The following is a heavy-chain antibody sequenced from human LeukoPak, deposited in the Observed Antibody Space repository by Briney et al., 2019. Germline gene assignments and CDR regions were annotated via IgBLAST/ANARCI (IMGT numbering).Heavy chain of an antibody. CDR2: ISSSSSTI. Sequence: GGSLRLSCAASGFTFSSYSMNWVRQAPGKGLEWVSYISSSSSTIYYADSVKGRFTISRDNAKNSLYLQMNSLRAEDTAVYYCARVREHYDILTGYHYYCYMDVWGKGTTVTISS. D-gene: IGHD3-9*01. CDR1: GFTFSSYS. CDR3: ARVREHYDILTGYHYYCYMDV. V-gene: IGHV3-48*04. J-gene: IGHJ6*03.